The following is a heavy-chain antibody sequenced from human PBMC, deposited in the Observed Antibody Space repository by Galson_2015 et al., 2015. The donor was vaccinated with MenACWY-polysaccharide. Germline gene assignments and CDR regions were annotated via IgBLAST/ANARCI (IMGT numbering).Heavy chain of an antibody. CDR3: ARRPSATYYFDY. J-gene: IGHJ4*02. CDR2: ISGGGGST. V-gene: IGHV3-23*01. Sequence: SLRLSCAASGFTFSSNTMNWVRQAPGKGLEWVSVISGGGGSTYYADSVKGRFTVSRDNSKKTLYLQMHSLRVEDTAVYYCARRPSATYYFDYWGQGTLVTVPS. CDR1: GFTFSSNT.